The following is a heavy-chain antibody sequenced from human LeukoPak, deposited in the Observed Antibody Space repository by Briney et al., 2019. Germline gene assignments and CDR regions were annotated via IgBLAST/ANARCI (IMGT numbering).Heavy chain of an antibody. V-gene: IGHV4-34*01. CDR3: ARGIDYGDYLDY. Sequence: PSETLSLTCAVYGGSFSGYYWSWIRQPPGKGLEWIGEINHSGSTNYNPSLKSRVTISVDTSKNQFSLKLSSVTAADTAVYYCARGIDYGDYLDYWGQGTLVTVSS. D-gene: IGHD4-17*01. CDR2: INHSGST. CDR1: GGSFSGYY. J-gene: IGHJ4*02.